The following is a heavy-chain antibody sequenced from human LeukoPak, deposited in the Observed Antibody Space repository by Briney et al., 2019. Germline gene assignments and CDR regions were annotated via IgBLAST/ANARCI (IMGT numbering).Heavy chain of an antibody. CDR3: ASGYYDSSGYRWFDY. CDR1: GGSFSGYY. Sequence: PSETLSLTCAVYGGSFSGYYWSWIRQPPGKGLEWIGEINHSGSTNYNPSLKSRVTISVDTSKNQFSLKLSSLTAADTAVYYCASGYYDSSGYRWFDYWGQGTLVTVSS. CDR2: INHSGST. V-gene: IGHV4-34*01. D-gene: IGHD3-22*01. J-gene: IGHJ4*02.